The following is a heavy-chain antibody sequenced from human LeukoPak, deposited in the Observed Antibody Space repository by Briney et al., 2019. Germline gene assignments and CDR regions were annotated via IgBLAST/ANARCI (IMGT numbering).Heavy chain of an antibody. J-gene: IGHJ4*02. V-gene: IGHV4-4*02. CDR1: GGSISGSDW. Sequence: ASETLSHTCAVSGGSISGSDWWSWVRQPPGKGLEWIGEIYHSGSTNYNPSLKSRVTISVDKSKNQFSLKLSSVTAADTAVYYCARNGGNSDFDYWGQGTLVTVSS. CDR2: IYHSGST. D-gene: IGHD4-23*01. CDR3: ARNGGNSDFDY.